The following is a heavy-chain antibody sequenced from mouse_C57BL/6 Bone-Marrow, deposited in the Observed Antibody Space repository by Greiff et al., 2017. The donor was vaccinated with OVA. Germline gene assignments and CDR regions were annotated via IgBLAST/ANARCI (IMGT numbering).Heavy chain of an antibody. CDR3: TTRDYGSTSFWYFDV. J-gene: IGHJ1*03. V-gene: IGHV14-1*01. Sequence: EVQLQQSGAELVRPGASVKLSCTASGFNIKDYYMHWVKQRPEQGLEWIGRIDPEDGDTEYAPKFQGKATMTADTSSNTAYLQLSSLTSEDTAVYYCTTRDYGSTSFWYFDVWGTGTTVTVSS. D-gene: IGHD1-1*01. CDR2: IDPEDGDT. CDR1: GFNIKDYY.